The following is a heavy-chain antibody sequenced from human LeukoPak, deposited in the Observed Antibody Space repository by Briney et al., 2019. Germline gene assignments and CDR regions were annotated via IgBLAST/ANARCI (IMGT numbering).Heavy chain of an antibody. V-gene: IGHV4-59*01. CDR2: IYYSGST. CDR3: ARALRYCSGGSCHYDAFDI. CDR1: GGSISSYY. Sequence: KPSETLSLTCTVSGGSISSYYWNWIRQPPGKGLEWIGYIYYSGSTNYNPSLKSRVTISVDTSKKQFSLKLSSVTAADTAVYYCARALRYCSGGSCHYDAFDIWGQGTMVTVSS. D-gene: IGHD2-15*01. J-gene: IGHJ3*02.